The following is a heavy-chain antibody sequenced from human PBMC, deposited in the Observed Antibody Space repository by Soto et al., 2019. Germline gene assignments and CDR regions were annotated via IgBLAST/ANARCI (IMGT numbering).Heavy chain of an antibody. D-gene: IGHD2-8*01. V-gene: IGHV4-59*01. J-gene: IGHJ6*02. Sequence: SETLSLTCTVSGCSISSYYWSWSRQRPGKGLEWIGYIYYSGSTNYNPSLKSRVTISVDTSKNQFSLKLSSVTAADTAVYYCARDIMGTNYYYYGMDVWGQGTTVTVS. CDR2: IYYSGST. CDR1: GCSISSYY. CDR3: ARDIMGTNYYYYGMDV.